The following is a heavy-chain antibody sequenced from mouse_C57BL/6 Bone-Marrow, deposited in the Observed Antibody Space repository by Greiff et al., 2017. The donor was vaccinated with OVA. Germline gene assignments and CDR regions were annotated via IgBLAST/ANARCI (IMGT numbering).Heavy chain of an antibody. D-gene: IGHD1-1*01. CDR1: GFSFTSYG. V-gene: IGHV2-2*01. J-gene: IGHJ4*01. Sequence: VQLQQPGPGLVQPSQSLSITCTASGFSFTSYGVHWVRQSPGKGLEWLGVIWIGGSTAYNAAFISRLSNSTVNSKSQVSFKMNSLRADDTAIYYCARRGGLRDDAMDYWGQGTSVTVSS. CDR2: IWIGGST. CDR3: ARRGGLRDDAMDY.